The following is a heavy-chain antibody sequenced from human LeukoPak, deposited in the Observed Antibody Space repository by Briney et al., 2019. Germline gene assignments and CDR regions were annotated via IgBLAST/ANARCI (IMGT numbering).Heavy chain of an antibody. J-gene: IGHJ4*02. CDR3: ARGYYGSGNFID. V-gene: IGHV1-8*01. Sequence: ASVKVSCKASGYTFTSYDISWVRQATGQGLEWMGWMNPNSGNTGYAQKFQGRVTMTRNTSISTAYMELSSLRSEDTAVYYCARGYYGSGNFIDWGQGTLVTVSS. D-gene: IGHD3-10*01. CDR1: GYTFTSYD. CDR2: MNPNSGNT.